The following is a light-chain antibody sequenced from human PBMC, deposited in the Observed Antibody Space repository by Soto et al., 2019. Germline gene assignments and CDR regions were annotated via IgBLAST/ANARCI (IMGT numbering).Light chain of an antibody. CDR3: QQRSNWPYT. CDR2: DAF. CDR1: QSVSSY. J-gene: IGKJ2*01. V-gene: IGKV3-11*01. Sequence: EIVLTQSPATLSLSPGERATLSCRASQSVSSYLAWYQQKPGQAPRLLIYDAFNRATGIPARFRGSGSWTDFTLTISSLEPEDFAVSYCQQRSNWPYTFGQGTKLEIK.